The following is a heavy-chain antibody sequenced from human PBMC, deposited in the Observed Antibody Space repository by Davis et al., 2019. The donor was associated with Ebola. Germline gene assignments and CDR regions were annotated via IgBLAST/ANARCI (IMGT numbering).Heavy chain of an antibody. J-gene: IGHJ4*02. D-gene: IGHD6-13*01. V-gene: IGHV3-15*01. CDR2: IQSKTGGGTT. Sequence: PGGSLRLSCAASGFTFSNAWMNWVRQAPGKGLEWVGRIQSKTGGGTTDYAAPVNGRSTVSRDDSKNTLYLQMNSMKTEDTAVYYCTKDVSGYSRAIDYWGQGTLVTVSS. CDR1: GFTFSNAW. CDR3: TKDVSGYSRAIDY.